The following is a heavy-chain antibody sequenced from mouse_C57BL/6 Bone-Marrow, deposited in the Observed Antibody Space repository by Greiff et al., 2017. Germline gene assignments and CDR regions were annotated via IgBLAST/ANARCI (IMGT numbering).Heavy chain of an antibody. CDR2: IDPNSGGT. Sequence: KESCKASGYTFTSYWMHWVKQRPGRGLEWIGRIDPNSGGTKYNVKFKSKATLTVDKPSSTTYMQLISLTSEDSAVYYCESGIYYDYGVAYWGKGTLVTVSA. J-gene: IGHJ3*01. D-gene: IGHD2-4*01. V-gene: IGHV1-72*01. CDR3: ESGIYYDYGVAY. CDR1: GYTFTSYW.